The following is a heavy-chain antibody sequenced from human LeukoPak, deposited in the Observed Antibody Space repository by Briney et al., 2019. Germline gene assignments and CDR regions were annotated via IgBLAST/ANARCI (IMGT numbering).Heavy chain of an antibody. J-gene: IGHJ5*02. CDR3: ARIRCGHTGDICYNH. CDR1: GVSFNAYY. CDR2: VSPGGYI. Sequence: SETLSLTCTVSGVSFNAYYWSWIRQSPGKGLEWIGEVSPGGYIKYNPSLKSRATISVDTFESQLSLRLSSVTAADTAMYYCARIRCGHTGDICYNHWAQGTLVTVSS. V-gene: IGHV4-34*01. D-gene: IGHD2-8*02.